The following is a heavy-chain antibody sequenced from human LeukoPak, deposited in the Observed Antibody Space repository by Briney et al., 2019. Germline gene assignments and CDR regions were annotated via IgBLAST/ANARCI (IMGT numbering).Heavy chain of an antibody. CDR3: AREATVVTPLSD. CDR2: INHSGST. Sequence: PSETLSLTCAVYGGSFSGYYWSWIRQPPGKGLEWIGEINHSGSTNYNPSLKSRVTISVDTSKNQFSLKLSSVTAADTAVYYCAREATVVTPLSDWGQGTLVTVSS. J-gene: IGHJ4*02. V-gene: IGHV4-34*01. D-gene: IGHD4-17*01. CDR1: GGSFSGYY.